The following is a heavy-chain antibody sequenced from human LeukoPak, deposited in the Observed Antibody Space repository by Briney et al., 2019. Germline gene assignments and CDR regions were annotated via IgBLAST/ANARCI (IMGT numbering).Heavy chain of an antibody. Sequence: SETLSLTCAVYGGSFSGYHRSWIRQSPGRGLEWIGQINHSGGTDYNASVQSRVTISIDTARNQFSLRLSSLTAADTAIYYCARRPDGFDIWGQGTTVIVSS. V-gene: IGHV4-34*01. J-gene: IGHJ3*02. CDR3: ARRPDGFDI. CDR1: GGSFSGYH. CDR2: INHSGGT.